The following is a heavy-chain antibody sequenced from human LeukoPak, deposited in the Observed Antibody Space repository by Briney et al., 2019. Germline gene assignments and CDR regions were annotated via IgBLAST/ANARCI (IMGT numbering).Heavy chain of an antibody. Sequence: GASVKVSCKASGGTFSSYAISWVRQAPGQGLEWMGGIIPIFGTANYAQKFQGRVTITTDESTSTAYTELSSLRSEDTAVYYCATDSSSRLPFDCWGQGTLVTVSS. D-gene: IGHD6-6*01. CDR3: ATDSSSRLPFDC. CDR2: IIPIFGTA. V-gene: IGHV1-69*05. CDR1: GGTFSSYA. J-gene: IGHJ4*02.